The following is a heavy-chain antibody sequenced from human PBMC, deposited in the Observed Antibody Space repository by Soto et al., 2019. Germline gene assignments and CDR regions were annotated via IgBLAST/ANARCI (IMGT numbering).Heavy chain of an antibody. J-gene: IGHJ4*02. CDR2: ISAYNGNT. V-gene: IGHV1-18*01. Sequence: ASVKVSCKASGYTFTSYGISWVRQAPGQGLEWMGWISAYNGNTNYAQKLQGRVTMTTDTSTSTAYMELSSLRSEDTAVYYCATSSKAIVGATTEFDYWGQGTLVTVSS. CDR1: GYTFTSYG. D-gene: IGHD1-26*01. CDR3: ATSSKAIVGATTEFDY.